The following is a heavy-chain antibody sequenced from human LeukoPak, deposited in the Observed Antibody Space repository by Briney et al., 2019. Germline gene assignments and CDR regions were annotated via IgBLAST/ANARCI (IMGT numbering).Heavy chain of an antibody. J-gene: IGHJ4*02. D-gene: IGHD1-26*01. V-gene: IGHV6-1*01. CDR1: GDSVSSNSAA. CDR3: ARGREWEPKVFDY. Sequence: SQTLSLTCAISGDSVSSNSAAWNWIRQSPSRGLEWLGRTYYRSKWYNDYAVSVKSRITINPDTSKNQFSLKLSSVTAADTAVYYCARGREWEPKVFDYWGQGTLVTVSS. CDR2: TYYRSKWYN.